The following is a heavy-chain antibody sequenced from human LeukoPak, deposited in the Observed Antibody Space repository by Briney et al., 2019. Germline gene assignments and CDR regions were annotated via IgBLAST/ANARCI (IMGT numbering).Heavy chain of an antibody. Sequence: GASVKVSCKASGYTFTGYYMHWVRQAPGQGLEWMGWINPNSGGTNYAQKFQGRVTMTRDTSISTAYMELSRLRSDDTAVYYCARITMIVADAFDIWGQGTMVTVSS. D-gene: IGHD3-22*01. CDR2: INPNSGGT. CDR1: GYTFTGYY. V-gene: IGHV1-2*02. J-gene: IGHJ3*02. CDR3: ARITMIVADAFDI.